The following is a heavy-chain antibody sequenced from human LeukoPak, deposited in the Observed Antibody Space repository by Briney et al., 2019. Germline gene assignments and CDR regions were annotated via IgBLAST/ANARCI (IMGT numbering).Heavy chain of an antibody. J-gene: IGHJ4*02. Sequence: SETLSLTCTVSGGSINSYYWSWIRQPPGKGLEWIGYIYHSGSTNYNPSLKSRVTISADTSKDQFSLKLASVTAADTAVYYCATGYSSTWYYFDYWGQGTLVTVSS. CDR1: GGSINSYY. CDR3: ATGYSSTWYYFDY. CDR2: IYHSGST. D-gene: IGHD6-13*01. V-gene: IGHV4-59*01.